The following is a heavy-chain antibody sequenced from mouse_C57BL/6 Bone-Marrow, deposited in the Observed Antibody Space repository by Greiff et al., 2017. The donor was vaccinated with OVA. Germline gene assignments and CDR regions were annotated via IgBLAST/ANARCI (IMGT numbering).Heavy chain of an antibody. D-gene: IGHD1-1*01. CDR2: IDPSDSYT. Sequence: VKLQQPGAELVMPGASVKLSCKASGYTFTSYWMHWVKQRPGQGLEWIGEIDPSDSYTNYNQKFKGKSTLTVDKSSSTAYMQLSSLTSEDSAVYYCATGITTVVNFDVWGTGTTVTVSS. V-gene: IGHV1-69*01. CDR3: ATGITTVVNFDV. CDR1: GYTFTSYW. J-gene: IGHJ1*03.